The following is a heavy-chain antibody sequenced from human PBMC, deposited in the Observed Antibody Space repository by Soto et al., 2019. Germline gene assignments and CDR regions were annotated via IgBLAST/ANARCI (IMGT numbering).Heavy chain of an antibody. D-gene: IGHD1-26*01. CDR1: GGTFSSYA. Sequence: GASVKVSCKASGGTFSSYAISWLRQAPGQGLEWMGGIIPIFGTANYAQKFQGRVTITADESTSTAYMELSSLRSEDTAVYYCARGPVIVGARGFDYWGQGTLVTVSS. CDR2: IIPIFGTA. V-gene: IGHV1-69*13. J-gene: IGHJ4*02. CDR3: ARGPVIVGARGFDY.